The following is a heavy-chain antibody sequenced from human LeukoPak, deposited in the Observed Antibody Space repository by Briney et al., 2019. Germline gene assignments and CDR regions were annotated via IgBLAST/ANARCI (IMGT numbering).Heavy chain of an antibody. V-gene: IGHV4-39*07. D-gene: IGHD6-13*01. J-gene: IGHJ6*03. CDR1: GGSISSSSYY. CDR2: IYYSGST. Sequence: PSETLSLTCTVSGGSISSSSYYWGWIRQPPGKGLEWIGSIYYSGSTYYNPSLKSRVTISVDTSKNQFSLKLSSVTAADTAVYYCARRSSSQLYYYYYMDVWGKGTTVTLSS. CDR3: ARRSSSQLYYYYYMDV.